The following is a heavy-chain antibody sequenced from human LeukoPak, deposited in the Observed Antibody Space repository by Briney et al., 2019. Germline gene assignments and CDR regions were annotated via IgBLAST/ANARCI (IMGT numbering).Heavy chain of an antibody. CDR3: ASMVRGVKEGGWYFDL. D-gene: IGHD3-10*01. V-gene: IGHV3-30*03. CDR1: GFTFSSYG. Sequence: PGGSLRLSCAASGFTFSSYGMDWVRQAPGKGPEWVAVISYDGSDKYSADSVKGRFTISRDNSKNTLYLQMNNLRAEDTAVYYCASMVRGVKEGGWYFDLWGRGTLVTVSS. J-gene: IGHJ2*01. CDR2: ISYDGSDK.